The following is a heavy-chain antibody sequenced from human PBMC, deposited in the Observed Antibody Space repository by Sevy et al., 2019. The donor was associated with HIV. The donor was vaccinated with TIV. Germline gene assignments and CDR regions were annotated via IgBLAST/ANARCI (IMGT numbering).Heavy chain of an antibody. CDR2: INQDGSEE. J-gene: IGHJ3*02. V-gene: IGHV3-7*01. D-gene: IGHD6-25*01. CDR3: ARDRAAAHFDI. Sequence: GGSLRLSCAASGFIFSTYWMSWVRQAPGKGLEWVANINQDGSEEYYVDSVKGRFIISRDNAKKSLYLQMNSLRGEDTAVYYWARDRAAAHFDIWGQGTMVTVSS. CDR1: GFIFSTYW.